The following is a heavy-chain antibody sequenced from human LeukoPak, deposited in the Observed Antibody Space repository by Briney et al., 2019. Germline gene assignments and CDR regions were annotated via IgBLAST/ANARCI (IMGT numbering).Heavy chain of an antibody. CDR2: ISYDGSNK. J-gene: IGHJ4*02. CDR3: AREWNSYGPTGHPLYYFDY. Sequence: QTGGSLRLSCAASGFTLSNHWMHWVRQAPGKGLEWVAVISYDGSNKYYADSVKGRFTISRDNSKNTLYLQMNSLRAEDTAVYYCAREWNSYGPTGHPLYYFDYWGQGTLVTVSS. D-gene: IGHD5-18*01. CDR1: GFTLSNHW. V-gene: IGHV3-30-3*01.